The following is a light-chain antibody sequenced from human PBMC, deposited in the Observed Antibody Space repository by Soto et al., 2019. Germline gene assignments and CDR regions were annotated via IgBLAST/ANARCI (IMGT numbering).Light chain of an antibody. Sequence: SYELTQPPSVSVAPGKTVRITCGGNNIGSKSVHWYQQKPGQAPVLVIYYDSDRPSGIPERFSGSNSGNTATLTISRVEAGDEADYYCQVWDSSSDHPVFGGGTMLTVL. CDR3: QVWDSSSDHPV. J-gene: IGLJ3*02. CDR1: NIGSKS. CDR2: YDS. V-gene: IGLV3-21*04.